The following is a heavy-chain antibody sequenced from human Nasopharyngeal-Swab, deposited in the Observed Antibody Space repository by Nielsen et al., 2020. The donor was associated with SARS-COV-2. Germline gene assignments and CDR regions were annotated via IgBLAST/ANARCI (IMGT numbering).Heavy chain of an antibody. CDR1: GGSISSGSFY. J-gene: IGHJ4*02. CDR2: IYTSGST. D-gene: IGHD5-18*01. CDR3: AGEAGNSHKFDY. V-gene: IGHV4-61*02. Sequence: LRLSCTVSGGSISSGSFYWSWLRQPAEKGLEWIGRIYTSGSTDFNPSLQRRVSISVDTSNNQFSLYLSSVTAADTAVYYCAGEAGNSHKFDYWGQGTLVTVSS.